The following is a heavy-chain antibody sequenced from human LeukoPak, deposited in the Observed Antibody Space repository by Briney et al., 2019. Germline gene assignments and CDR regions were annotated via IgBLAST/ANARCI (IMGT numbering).Heavy chain of an antibody. CDR2: IKQDGSEK. CDR1: GFTFSSYW. V-gene: IGHV3-7*01. Sequence: PGGSLRLSCAAPGFTFSSYWMSWVRQAPGKGLEWVANIKQDGSEKYYVDSVKGRFTISRDNAKNLLYLQMNSLRAEDTAVYYCARLGGRLGPPGYWGQGTLVTVSS. D-gene: IGHD6-25*01. CDR3: ARLGGRLGPPGY. J-gene: IGHJ4*02.